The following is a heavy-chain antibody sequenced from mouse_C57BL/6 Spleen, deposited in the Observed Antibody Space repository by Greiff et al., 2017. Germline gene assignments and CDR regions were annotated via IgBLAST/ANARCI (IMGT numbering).Heavy chain of an antibody. J-gene: IGHJ2*01. CDR3: TRNEAYYSNGYFAN. CDR1: GYTFTDYE. D-gene: IGHD2-5*01. CDR2: IDPATGGT. V-gene: IGHV1-15*01. Sequence: VQLQQSGAELVRPGASVTLSCKASGYTFTDYEMHWVKQTPVHGLEWIGAIDPATGGTAYNQKFKGKAILTADKSSSTAYMELRSLTSEDSAVYYCTRNEAYYSNGYFANWGQGTTLTVSS.